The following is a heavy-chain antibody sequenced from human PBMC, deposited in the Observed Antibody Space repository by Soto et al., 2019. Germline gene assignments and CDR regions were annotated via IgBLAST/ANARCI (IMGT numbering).Heavy chain of an antibody. CDR2: INHSGST. Sequence: QVQLQQWGAGLLKPSETLFLTCAVYGGSFSGYYWSWIRQPPGKGLEWIGEINHSGSTNYNPSLKSRVTISVDTSKNQFSLKLSSVTAADTAVYYCARQAARQPYYYYYYGMDVWGQGTTVTVSS. J-gene: IGHJ6*02. CDR1: GGSFSGYY. CDR3: ARQAARQPYYYYYYGMDV. D-gene: IGHD6-6*01. V-gene: IGHV4-34*01.